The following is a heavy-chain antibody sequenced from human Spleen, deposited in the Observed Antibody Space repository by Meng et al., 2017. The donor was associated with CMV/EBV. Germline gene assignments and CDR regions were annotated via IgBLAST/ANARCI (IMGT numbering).Heavy chain of an antibody. CDR3: ARDPSYYDFWSGYCDY. CDR2: ISYDGSNK. J-gene: IGHJ4*02. V-gene: IGHV3-30*04. D-gene: IGHD3-3*01. Sequence: SGFTFSSYAMHWVRQAPGKGLEWVAVISYDGSNKYYADSVKGRFTISRDNSKNTLYLQMNSLRAEDTAVYYCARDPSYYDFWSGYCDYWGQGTLVTVSS. CDR1: GFTFSSYA.